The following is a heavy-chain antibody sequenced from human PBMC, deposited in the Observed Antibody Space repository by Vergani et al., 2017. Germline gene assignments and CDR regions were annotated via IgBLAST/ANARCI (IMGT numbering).Heavy chain of an antibody. Sequence: EVQLLESGGGLVQPGGSLRLSCAASGFTFSSYAMSWVRQAPGKGLEWVSAISGSCGSTYYADSVKGRFTISRDNSKNTLYLQMNSLRAEDTAVYYCAKAGVWQLIFDYWGQGTLVTVSS. CDR3: AKAGVWQLIFDY. J-gene: IGHJ4*02. CDR1: GFTFSSYA. CDR2: ISGSCGST. D-gene: IGHD3-16*01. V-gene: IGHV3-23*01.